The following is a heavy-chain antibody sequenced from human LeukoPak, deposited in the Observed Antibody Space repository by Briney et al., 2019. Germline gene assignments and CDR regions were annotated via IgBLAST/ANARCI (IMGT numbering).Heavy chain of an antibody. V-gene: IGHV3-48*01. CDR3: ARDFNGDYAY. CDR1: GFTFNNYN. CDR2: ISSSSSTI. D-gene: IGHD4-17*01. Sequence: PGGSLRLSCAGSGFTFNNYNMNWVRQAPGKGLEWVSYISSSSSTIYYADSVKGRFTVSTDKTKNSLYLQMNSLRAEDTAMYYCARDFNGDYAYWGQGTLVTVSS. J-gene: IGHJ4*02.